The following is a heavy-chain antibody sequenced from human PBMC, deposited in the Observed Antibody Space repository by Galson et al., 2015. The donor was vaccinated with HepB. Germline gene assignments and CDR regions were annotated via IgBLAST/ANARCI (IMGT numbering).Heavy chain of an antibody. J-gene: IGHJ2*01. CDR2: IWYDGSNK. D-gene: IGHD6-6*01. Sequence: SLRLSCAASGFTFSSYGMHWVRQAPGKGLEWVAVIWYDGSNKYYADSVKGRFTISRDNSKNTLYLQMNSLRAEDTAVYYCAKDRSIAARPGWYFDLWGRGTPVTVSS. CDR3: AKDRSIAARPGWYFDL. V-gene: IGHV3-33*06. CDR1: GFTFSSYG.